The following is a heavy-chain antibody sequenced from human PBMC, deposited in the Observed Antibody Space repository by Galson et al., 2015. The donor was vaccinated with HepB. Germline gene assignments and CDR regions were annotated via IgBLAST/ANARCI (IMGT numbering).Heavy chain of an antibody. J-gene: IGHJ3*02. V-gene: IGHV3-23*01. CDR3: AKDFYYDSSGPRAFDI. Sequence: SLRLSCAASGFTFSSYAMSWVRQAPGKGLEWVSAISGSGGSTYYADSVKGRFTISRDNSKNTLYLQMNSLRAEDTAVYYCAKDFYYDSSGPRAFDIWGQGTVVTVSS. CDR2: ISGSGGST. CDR1: GFTFSSYA. D-gene: IGHD3-22*01.